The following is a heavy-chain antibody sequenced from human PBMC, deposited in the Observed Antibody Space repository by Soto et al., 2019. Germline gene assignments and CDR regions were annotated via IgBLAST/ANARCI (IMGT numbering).Heavy chain of an antibody. CDR3: ARDRSKVGNSHYYYYYYMDV. J-gene: IGHJ6*03. Sequence: GGSLRLSCAASGFTFSDYYMSWIRQAPGKGLEWVSYISSSGSTIYYADSVKGRFTISRDNAKNSLYLQMNSLRAEDTAVYYCARDRSKVGNSHYYYYYYMDVWGKGTTVTVSS. V-gene: IGHV3-11*01. CDR1: GFTFSDYY. D-gene: IGHD2-15*01. CDR2: ISSSGSTI.